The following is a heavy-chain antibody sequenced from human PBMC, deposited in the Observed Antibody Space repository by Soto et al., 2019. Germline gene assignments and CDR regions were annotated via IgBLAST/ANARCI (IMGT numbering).Heavy chain of an antibody. CDR1: GYTLTGYY. J-gene: IGHJ3*02. D-gene: IGHD6-13*01. CDR3: ARDSIAEAGPYDAFDI. V-gene: IGHV1-2*04. CDR2: INPNSGGT. Sequence: ASVKVSCKASGYTLTGYYMHWVRQAPGQGLEWMGWINPNSGGTNYAQKFQGWVTMTRDTSISTAYMELSRLRSGDTAVYYCARDSIAEAGPYDAFDIWGQGTMVTVSS.